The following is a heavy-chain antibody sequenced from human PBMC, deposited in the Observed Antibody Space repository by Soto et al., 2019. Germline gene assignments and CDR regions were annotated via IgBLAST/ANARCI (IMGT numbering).Heavy chain of an antibody. J-gene: IGHJ6*02. CDR3: ARYSSGRYYYYGMDV. CDR2: IFYSGST. CDR1: GGSISSNTYY. Sequence: SETLSLTCTVSGGSISSNTYYWAWIRQPPGKGLEWIGSIFYSGSTYYNPSLKSRVTISVDTSKNQFSLKLSSVTAADTAVYFCARYSSGRYYYYGMDVWGQGITVTVSS. V-gene: IGHV4-39*01. D-gene: IGHD4-4*01.